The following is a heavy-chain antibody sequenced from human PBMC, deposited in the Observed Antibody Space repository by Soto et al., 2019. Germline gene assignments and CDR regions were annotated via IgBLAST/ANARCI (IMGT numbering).Heavy chain of an antibody. D-gene: IGHD4-17*01. J-gene: IGHJ3*02. CDR2: IRSKAYGGTT. CDR3: TRVHGDPDDDAFDI. V-gene: IGHV3-49*03. CDR1: GFTFGDYA. Sequence: PGGSLRLSCTASGFTFGDYAMSWFRQAPGKGLEWVGFIRSKAYGGTTEYAASVKGRFTISRDDSKSIAYLQMNSLKTEDTAVYYCTRVHGDPDDDAFDIWGQGTMVTVSS.